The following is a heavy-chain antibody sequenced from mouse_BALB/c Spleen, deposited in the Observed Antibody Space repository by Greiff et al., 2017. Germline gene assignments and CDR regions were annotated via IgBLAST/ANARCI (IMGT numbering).Heavy chain of an antibody. V-gene: IGHV5-6-4*01. J-gene: IGHJ2*01. CDR3: TRDSITTVYFDY. D-gene: IGHD1-1*01. Sequence: EVHLVESGGGLVKPGGSLKLSCAASGFTFSSYTMSWVRQTPEKRLEWVATISSGGSYTYYPDSVKGRFTISRDNAKNTLYLQMSSLKSEDTAMYYCTRDSITTVYFDYWGQGTTLTVSS. CDR1: GFTFSSYT. CDR2: ISSGGSYT.